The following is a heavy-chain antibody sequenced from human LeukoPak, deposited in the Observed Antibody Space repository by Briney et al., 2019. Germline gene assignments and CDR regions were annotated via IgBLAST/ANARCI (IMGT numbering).Heavy chain of an antibody. Sequence: TGGSLRLSCGDSGVTINNPWMSWVRQAPGRGLEWVANIKLDGSEKYYVNSVKGRFTISRDNGKNLLCLQMNSLRAEDTAVYYCVAGRGWLYDYWGQGTLVTVSS. CDR2: IKLDGSEK. J-gene: IGHJ4*02. D-gene: IGHD6-19*01. V-gene: IGHV3-7*01. CDR3: VAGRGWLYDY. CDR1: GVTINNPW.